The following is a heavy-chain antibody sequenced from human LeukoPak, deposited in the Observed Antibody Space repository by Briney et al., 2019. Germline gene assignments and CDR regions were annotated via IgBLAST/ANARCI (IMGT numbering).Heavy chain of an antibody. CDR2: IKQDGSEK. V-gene: IGHV3-7*01. Sequence: GGSLRLSCEASGFTFNTYSMNWARQAPGKGLEWVANIKQDGSEKYYVDSVKGRFTISRDNAKNSLYLQMNSLRAEDTAVYYCARYCSGGSCYSSDFDYWGQGTLVTVSS. D-gene: IGHD2-15*01. CDR3: ARYCSGGSCYSSDFDY. J-gene: IGHJ4*02. CDR1: GFTFNTYS.